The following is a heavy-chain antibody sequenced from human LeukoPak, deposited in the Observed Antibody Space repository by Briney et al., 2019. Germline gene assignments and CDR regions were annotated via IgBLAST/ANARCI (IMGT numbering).Heavy chain of an antibody. J-gene: IGHJ6*02. CDR2: TYYRSKWYN. D-gene: IGHD6-19*01. V-gene: IGHV6-1*01. CDR3: ARDRFAAYGSSPYYYGMDV. Sequence: SQTLSLTCAISGDSVSSNSAAWNWIRQSPSRGLEWLGRTYYRSKWYNDYAVSVKSRITINPDTSKNQFSLQLNSVTPEDTAVYYCARDRFAAYGSSPYYYGMDVWGQGTTVTVSS. CDR1: GDSVSSNSAA.